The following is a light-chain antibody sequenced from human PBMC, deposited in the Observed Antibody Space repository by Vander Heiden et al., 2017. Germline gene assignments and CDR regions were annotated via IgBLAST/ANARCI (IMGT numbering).Light chain of an antibody. CDR1: QDISNY. CDR3: QQYDNLPYT. J-gene: IGKJ2*01. Sequence: DIQLTQSPSSLSASVGDRVTITCQASQDISNYLNWYQQKPGKAPKLPIEDASNLETGVPSRFSGSGSGTDFTFTISSLQPEDIATYYCQQYDNLPYTFGQGTKLEIK. V-gene: IGKV1-33*01. CDR2: DAS.